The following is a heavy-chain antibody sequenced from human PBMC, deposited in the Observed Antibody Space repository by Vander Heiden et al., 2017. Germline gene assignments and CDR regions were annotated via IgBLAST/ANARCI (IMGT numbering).Heavy chain of an antibody. V-gene: IGHV4-39*01. CDR2: SGTT. D-gene: IGHD2-2*01. J-gene: IGHJ4*02. Sequence: QVHLQESGPGLVKPSGTLSLTCSVSGVSISSTSYYWVWIRQPPGRGLEWIGSSGTTYYNPSLKSRVTISVDTSKNQFSLKLSSVTAADTAVYYCARHVRHTSCDYWGQGTLVTVSS. CDR3: ARHVRHTSCDY. CDR1: GVSISSTSYY.